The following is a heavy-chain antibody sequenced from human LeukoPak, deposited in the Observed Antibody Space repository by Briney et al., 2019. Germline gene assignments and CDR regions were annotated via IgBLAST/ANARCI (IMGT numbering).Heavy chain of an antibody. Sequence: VASVKVSCKASGYTFTGYYMHWVRQAPGQGLEWMGRINPNSGGTNYAQKFQGRVTMTRDTSISTAYMELSRLRSDDTAVYYCARDQRVRDGYYPAGDYWGQGTLVTVSS. CDR3: ARDQRVRDGYYPAGDY. CDR1: GYTFTGYY. CDR2: INPNSGGT. D-gene: IGHD5-24*01. V-gene: IGHV1-2*06. J-gene: IGHJ4*02.